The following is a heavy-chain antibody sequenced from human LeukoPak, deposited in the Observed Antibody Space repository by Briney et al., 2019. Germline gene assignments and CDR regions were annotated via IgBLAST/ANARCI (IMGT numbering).Heavy chain of an antibody. V-gene: IGHV4-39*07. CDR1: GSSISSASYY. CDR3: AREPRGWAVTTGY. Sequence: SQTLSLTCTVSGSSISSASYYWHWIRQPPGKGLEWIGSIYHSGSTYYHPSLKSRVTISVDTSKNQFSLKLSSVTAADTAVYYCAREPRGWAVTTGYWGQGTLVTVSS. D-gene: IGHD4-17*01. CDR2: IYHSGST. J-gene: IGHJ4*02.